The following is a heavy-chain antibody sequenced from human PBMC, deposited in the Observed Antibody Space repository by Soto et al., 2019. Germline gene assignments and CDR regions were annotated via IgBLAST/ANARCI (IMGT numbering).Heavy chain of an antibody. V-gene: IGHV3-43*01. D-gene: IGHD3-16*01. CDR1: GFTFHDHT. CDR3: AKDRVGHKYYYNGMDV. CDR2: INWNGDTT. Sequence: EVQLVESGGLVVHPGGSLRLSCAASGFTFHDHTMYWVRQAPGKGLEWLSLINWNGDTTYYADSVKGRFTVSRDNIRSSLFLQMNSLRTEDTALYYCAKDRVGHKYYYNGMDVWGQGTKVTVSS. J-gene: IGHJ6*02.